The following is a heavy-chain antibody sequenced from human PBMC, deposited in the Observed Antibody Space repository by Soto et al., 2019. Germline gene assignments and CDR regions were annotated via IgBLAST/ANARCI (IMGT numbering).Heavy chain of an antibody. CDR2: INPSGGST. CDR1: GYTFTSYY. J-gene: IGHJ5*02. CDR3: ARGRRSNSNYLSHWFDP. Sequence: QVQLVQSGAEVKKPGASVKVSCKASGYTFTSYYMHWVRQAPGQGLEWMGIINPSGGSTSYAQKFQGRVTMTRDTSTSTVYMELSSLRSEDTAVYYCARGRRSNSNYLSHWFDPWGQGTLVTVSS. V-gene: IGHV1-46*01. D-gene: IGHD4-4*01.